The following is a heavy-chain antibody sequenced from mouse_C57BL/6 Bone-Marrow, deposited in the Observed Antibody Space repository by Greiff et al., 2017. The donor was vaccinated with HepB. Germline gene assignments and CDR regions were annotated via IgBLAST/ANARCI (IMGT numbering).Heavy chain of an antibody. Sequence: EVMLVESGGGLVQPKGSLKLSCAASGFSFNTYAMNWVRQAPGKGLEWVARIRSKSNNYATYYADSVKDRFTISRDDSESMLYLQMNNLKTEDTAMYYCVRQDGNYFDYWGQGTTLTVSS. J-gene: IGHJ2*01. V-gene: IGHV10-1*01. CDR1: GFSFNTYA. D-gene: IGHD2-1*01. CDR3: VRQDGNYFDY. CDR2: IRSKSNNYAT.